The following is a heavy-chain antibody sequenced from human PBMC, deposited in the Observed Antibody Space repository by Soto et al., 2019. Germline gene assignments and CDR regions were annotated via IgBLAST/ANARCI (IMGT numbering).Heavy chain of an antibody. V-gene: IGHV6-1*01. J-gene: IGHJ2*01. D-gene: IGHD3-16*01. CDR1: GDSVSKNSAT. CDR3: ARGSLRGGNWYFDL. CDR2: TYYRSKWYN. Sequence: QEQLQQSGPGLVKPSQTLSLTCAISGDSVSKNSATWNWIRQSPARGLEWLGRTYYRSKWYNDYAVSVKRRVTIRPVTSENHFSLQLNSVTPEDTAVYYCARGSLRGGNWYFDLWGRGTLVTVSS.